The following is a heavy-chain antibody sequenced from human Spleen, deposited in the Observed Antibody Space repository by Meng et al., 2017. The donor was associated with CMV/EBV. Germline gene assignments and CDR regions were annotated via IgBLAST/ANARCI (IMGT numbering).Heavy chain of an antibody. CDR1: GLHFSTYT. Sequence: LSCAAFGLHFSTYTMHWVRQAPGKGLEWVSSITTSSSFIYYADSLKGRFTISRDNAQNSLFLQMNSLRADDTALYFCARDHFGDGYDCWGQGTLVTVSS. D-gene: IGHD2-21*01. CDR2: ITTSSSFI. CDR3: ARDHFGDGYDC. J-gene: IGHJ4*02. V-gene: IGHV3-21*01.